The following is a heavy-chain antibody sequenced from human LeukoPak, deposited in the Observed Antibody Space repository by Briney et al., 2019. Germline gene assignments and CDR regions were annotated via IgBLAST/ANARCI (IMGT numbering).Heavy chain of an antibody. CDR3: ARERYQPLLYVPDY. J-gene: IGHJ4*02. CDR1: GFTFSSYG. CDR2: IWYDGSNK. D-gene: IGHD2-2*02. V-gene: IGHV3-33*01. Sequence: GGSLRLSCAASGFTFSSYGMHWVRQAPGKGLEWVAVIWYDGSNKYYADSVKGRFTISRDNSKNTLYLQMNSLRAEDTAVYYCARERYQPLLYVPDYWGQGTLVTVSS.